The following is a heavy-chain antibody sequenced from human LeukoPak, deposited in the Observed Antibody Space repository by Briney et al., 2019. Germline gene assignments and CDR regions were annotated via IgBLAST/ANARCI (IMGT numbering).Heavy chain of an antibody. Sequence: SGGSLRLSCAASGFTFSSYAMSWVRQAPGKGLEWVSAISGSGGSTYYADSVKGRFTISRDTSKNTLYLQMNSLRAEDTAVYYCAKAGSKSGAFDIWGQGTMVTVSS. J-gene: IGHJ3*02. CDR1: GFTFSSYA. V-gene: IGHV3-23*01. CDR3: AKAGSKSGAFDI. CDR2: ISGSGGST.